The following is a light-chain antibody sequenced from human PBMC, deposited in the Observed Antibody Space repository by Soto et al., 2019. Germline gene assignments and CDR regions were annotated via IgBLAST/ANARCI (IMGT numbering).Light chain of an antibody. V-gene: IGLV2-8*01. Sequence: QSVLTQPSSASGSPGQSVTISCTGTSSDIGGYNYVSWYQQHPGKAPKLIIYEVSKRPSGVPDRFSGSKSGHTASLTVSGLQAEDEADYHCSSYEGNNTVVFGGGTKVTVL. CDR3: SSYEGNNTVV. CDR1: SSDIGGYNY. CDR2: EVS. J-gene: IGLJ2*01.